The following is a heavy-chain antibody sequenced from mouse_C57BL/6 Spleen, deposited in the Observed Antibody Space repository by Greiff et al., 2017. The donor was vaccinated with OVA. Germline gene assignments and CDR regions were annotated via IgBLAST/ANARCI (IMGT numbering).Heavy chain of an antibody. CDR1: GYTFTDYY. D-gene: IGHD1-1*01. V-gene: IGHV1-26*01. Sequence: VQLQQSGPELVKPGASVKISCKASGYTFTDYYMNWVKQSHGKSLEWIGDINPNNGGTSYNQKFKGKATLTVDKSSSTAYMELRSLTSEDSAVYYCARPFITLLDYWGQGTTLTVSS. J-gene: IGHJ2*01. CDR2: INPNNGGT. CDR3: ARPFITLLDY.